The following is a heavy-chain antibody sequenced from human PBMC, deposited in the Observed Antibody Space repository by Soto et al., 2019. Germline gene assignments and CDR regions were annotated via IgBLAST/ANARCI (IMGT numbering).Heavy chain of an antibody. V-gene: IGHV1-3*01. Sequence: GASVKVSCKASGYTFTSYAMHWVRQAPGQRLEWMGWFNAGNGNTKYSQKFQGRVTITRDTSASTAYMELSSLRSEDTAVYYCARVSNDFWSGYPLGYGMDVWGQGTTVTVSS. CDR3: ARVSNDFWSGYPLGYGMDV. CDR1: GYTFTSYA. CDR2: FNAGNGNT. J-gene: IGHJ6*02. D-gene: IGHD3-3*01.